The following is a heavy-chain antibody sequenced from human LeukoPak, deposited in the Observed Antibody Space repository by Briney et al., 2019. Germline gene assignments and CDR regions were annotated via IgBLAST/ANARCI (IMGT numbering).Heavy chain of an antibody. D-gene: IGHD1-26*01. Sequence: GGSLRLSCAASGFTSSSYSMNWVRQGPGKGLEWVSYITTRSATYYTDSVKGRFTISRDNAKDSVYLQMNSLRADDTAVYYCARVRGAGLQYYYMDVWGKGTTVTFSS. CDR3: ARVRGAGLQYYYMDV. CDR1: GFTSSSYS. V-gene: IGHV3-48*01. J-gene: IGHJ6*03. CDR2: ITTRSAT.